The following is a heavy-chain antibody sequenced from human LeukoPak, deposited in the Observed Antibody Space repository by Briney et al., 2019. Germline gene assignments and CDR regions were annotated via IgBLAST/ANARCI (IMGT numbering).Heavy chain of an antibody. CDR3: ARGGDYYYDRRSAFDI. V-gene: IGHV4-34*01. CDR2: INHSGST. CDR1: GGSFSGYY. D-gene: IGHD3-22*01. Sequence: PSETLSLTCAVYGGSFSGYYWSWIRQPPGKGLEWIGEINHSGSTNHNPSLKSRVTISVDTSKNQFSLKLSSVTAADTAVYYCARGGDYYYDRRSAFDIWGQGTMVTVSS. J-gene: IGHJ3*02.